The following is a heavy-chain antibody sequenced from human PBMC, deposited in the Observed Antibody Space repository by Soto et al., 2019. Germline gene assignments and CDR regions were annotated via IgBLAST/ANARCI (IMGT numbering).Heavy chain of an antibody. CDR1: GFTFSSYA. J-gene: IGHJ6*03. CDR2: ISSNGGST. Sequence: GGSLRLSCAASGFTFSSYAMHWVRQAPGKGLEYVSAISSNGGSTYYANSVKGRFTISRDNSKNTLYLQMGSLRAEDMAVYYCARDSGGDYPRKVVYYYYMDVWGKGTTVTVSS. D-gene: IGHD4-17*01. V-gene: IGHV3-64*01. CDR3: ARDSGGDYPRKVVYYYYMDV.